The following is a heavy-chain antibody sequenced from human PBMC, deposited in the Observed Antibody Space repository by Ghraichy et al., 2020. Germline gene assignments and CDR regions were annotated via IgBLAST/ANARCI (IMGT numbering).Heavy chain of an antibody. Sequence: LSLTCAASGFTSSGYSMSWVRQGPGKGLEWVSDISGSDDSTRYADSVKGRFIFSRDNSKNTLYLQMNSLRVEDTAIYYCARARGFWYFDLWGRGTLVTVSS. CDR1: GFTSSGYS. CDR2: ISGSDDST. V-gene: IGHV3-23*01. D-gene: IGHD3-10*01. J-gene: IGHJ2*01. CDR3: ARARGFWYFDL.